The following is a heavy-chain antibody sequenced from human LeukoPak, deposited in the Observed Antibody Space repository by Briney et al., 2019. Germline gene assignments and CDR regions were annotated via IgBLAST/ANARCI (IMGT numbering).Heavy chain of an antibody. CDR1: GYSFTNYW. V-gene: IGHV5-51*01. J-gene: IGHJ4*02. D-gene: IGHD4-17*01. Sequence: GESLKISCKGSGYSFTNYWIGWVRQMPGKGLEWMGIIYPGDSDTRYSPSFQGQVTISSDKSISTAYLQWSSLKASDTAVYYCARHTKFDYGDYVPAYFDYWGQGTLVTVSS. CDR3: ARHTKFDYGDYVPAYFDY. CDR2: IYPGDSDT.